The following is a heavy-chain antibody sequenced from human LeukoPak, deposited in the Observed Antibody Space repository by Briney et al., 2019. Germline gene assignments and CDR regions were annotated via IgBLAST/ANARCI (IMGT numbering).Heavy chain of an antibody. J-gene: IGHJ6*03. V-gene: IGHV3-23*01. D-gene: IGHD2-15*01. CDR2: ISVSGGST. CDR3: ARVGDCSGGSCYRSYYYYMDV. CDR1: GFTFSSYG. Sequence: SLRLSCASSGFTFSSYGMSWVRHAPGKGLEWASAISVSGGSTYYADSVKSRFTIARDNAKHSLYLQMNSLRAEDTALYYCARVGDCSGGSCYRSYYYYMDVWGKGTTVTVSS.